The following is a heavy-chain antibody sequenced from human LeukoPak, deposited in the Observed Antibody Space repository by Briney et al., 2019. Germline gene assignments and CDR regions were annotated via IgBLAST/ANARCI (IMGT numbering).Heavy chain of an antibody. V-gene: IGHV1-18*01. D-gene: IGHD6-13*01. CDR2: ISAYNGNT. Sequence: ASVKVSCKASGYTFTSYGISWVRQAPGQGLEWMGWISAYNGNTHYAQNLQGRVTMTTDTSTSTAYMELRSLRSDDTALYYCARDARSWHYYYSGMDVWGQGPRSPSPQ. CDR3: ARDARSWHYYYSGMDV. CDR1: GYTFTSYG. J-gene: IGHJ6*01.